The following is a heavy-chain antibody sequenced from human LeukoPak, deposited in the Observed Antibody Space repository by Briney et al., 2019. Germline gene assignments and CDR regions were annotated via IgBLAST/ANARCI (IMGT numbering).Heavy chain of an antibody. CDR3: ARHGIAVSYYFDY. CDR2: IYYSGST. CDR1: GGSISSYY. V-gene: IGHV4-59*08. J-gene: IGHJ4*02. Sequence: SETLSLTCTVSGGSISSYYWSWIRQPPGKGLEWIGYIYYSGSTNYNPSLKSRVTISVDTSKNQFSLKLSSVTAADTAVYYCARHGIAVSYYFDYWGQGTLVTVSS. D-gene: IGHD6-19*01.